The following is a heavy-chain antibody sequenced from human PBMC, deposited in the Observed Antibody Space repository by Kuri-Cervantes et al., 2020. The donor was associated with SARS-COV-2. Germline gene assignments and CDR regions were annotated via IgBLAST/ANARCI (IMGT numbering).Heavy chain of an antibody. Sequence: SETLSLTCTVSGGSISSSSYYWGWIRQPPGKGLEWIGSIYYSGSTYYNPSLKSRVTISVDRSKNQFSLNLTSVTAADTAVYYCARGSKSGYRNYYYYAMDVWGQGTTVTGSS. J-gene: IGHJ6*02. D-gene: IGHD3-3*01. CDR2: IYYSGST. CDR3: ARGSKSGYRNYYYYAMDV. CDR1: GGSISSSSYY. V-gene: IGHV4-39*07.